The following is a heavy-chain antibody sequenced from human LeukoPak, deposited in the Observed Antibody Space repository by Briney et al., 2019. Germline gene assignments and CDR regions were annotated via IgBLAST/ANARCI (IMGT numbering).Heavy chain of an antibody. CDR1: GGSFSGYY. CDR3: ARVPYYDFWSGYSPWFDP. J-gene: IGHJ5*02. CDR2: INHSGST. Sequence: SETLSLTCAVYGGSFSGYYCSWIRQPPGKGLEWIGEINHSGSTNYNPSLKSRVTISVDTSKNQFSLKLSSVTAADTAVYYCARVPYYDFWSGYSPWFDPWGQGTLVTVSS. D-gene: IGHD3-3*01. V-gene: IGHV4-34*01.